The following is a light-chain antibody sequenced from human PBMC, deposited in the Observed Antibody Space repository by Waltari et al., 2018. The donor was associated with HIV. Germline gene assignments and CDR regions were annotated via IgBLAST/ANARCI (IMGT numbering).Light chain of an antibody. V-gene: IGKV1-39*01. Sequence: DIQMTQSPLALSSCVGHRVTITCRASQHISNYVNWYQQKVGEAPEPLVYAATSLHHGVPSRFSASGSGTDFTLTIAGLEPEDFAMYFCQQSYSTPPYTFGQGT. J-gene: IGKJ2*01. CDR1: QHISNY. CDR3: QQSYSTPPYT. CDR2: AAT.